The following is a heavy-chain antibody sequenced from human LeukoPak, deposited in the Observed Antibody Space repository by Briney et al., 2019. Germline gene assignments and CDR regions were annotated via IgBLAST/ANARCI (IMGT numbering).Heavy chain of an antibody. D-gene: IGHD2-2*01. V-gene: IGHV4-34*01. CDR1: GGSFSGYY. J-gene: IGHJ3*02. CDR2: INHSGST. CDR3: ASLHSLGYCSSTSCGDAFDI. Sequence: SETLSLTCAVYGGSFSGYYWSWIRQPPGKGLEWVGEINHSGSTNYNPSLKSRVAISVDTSKNQFSLKLSSVTAADTAVYYCASLHSLGYCSSTSCGDAFDIWGQGTMVTVSS.